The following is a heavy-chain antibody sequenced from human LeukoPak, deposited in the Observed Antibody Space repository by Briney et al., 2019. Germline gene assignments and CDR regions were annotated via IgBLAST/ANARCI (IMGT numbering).Heavy chain of an antibody. D-gene: IGHD2-2*01. Sequence: GGSLRLSCAASGFTFSSYWMSWVRQAPGKGLEWVANIEQDGSEKYYVDSVKGRFTISRDNAKNSLYLQMNSLRAEDTAVYYCAREDQLLPQLGFDYWGQGTLVTVSS. V-gene: IGHV3-7*01. J-gene: IGHJ4*02. CDR3: AREDQLLPQLGFDY. CDR2: IEQDGSEK. CDR1: GFTFSSYW.